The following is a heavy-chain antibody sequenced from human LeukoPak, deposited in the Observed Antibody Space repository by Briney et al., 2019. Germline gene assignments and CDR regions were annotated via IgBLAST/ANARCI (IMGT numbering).Heavy chain of an antibody. J-gene: IGHJ4*02. V-gene: IGHV1-69*05. D-gene: IGHD5-24*01. CDR1: GGTFSSYA. CDR2: IIPIFGTA. Sequence: ASVKVSCKASGGTFSSYAISWVRQAPGQGLEWMGGIIPIFGTASYAQKFQGRVTITTDESTSTAYMELSSLRSEDTAVYYCASGYSDFGSNFDYWGQGTLVTVSS. CDR3: ASGYSDFGSNFDY.